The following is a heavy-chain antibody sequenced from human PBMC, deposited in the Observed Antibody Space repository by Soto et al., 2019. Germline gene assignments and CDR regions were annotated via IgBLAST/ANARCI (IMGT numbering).Heavy chain of an antibody. Sequence: QVQLQQWGAGLLKPSETLSLTCAVYGGSFSGYYWTWIRQPPGTGLEWIGEINHSGSTNYNPSLKGRVTISVDTSKSQFSLKLTSVTAADTAVYYCARDKITGLFDYWVQGTLVTVSS. V-gene: IGHV4-34*01. D-gene: IGHD2-8*02. CDR1: GGSFSGYY. J-gene: IGHJ4*02. CDR3: ARDKITGLFDY. CDR2: INHSGST.